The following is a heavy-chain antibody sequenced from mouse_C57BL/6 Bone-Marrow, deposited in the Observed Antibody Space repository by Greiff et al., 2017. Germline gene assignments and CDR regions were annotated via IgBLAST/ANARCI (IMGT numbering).Heavy chain of an antibody. D-gene: IGHD1-1*01. CDR2: IDPSDSYT. J-gene: IGHJ1*03. V-gene: IGHV1-50*01. CDR3: ARWGYGNPWYFDV. Sequence: QVQLQQSGAELMKPGASVKLSCKASGYTFTSYWMQWVKQRPGQGLEWIGEIDPSDSYTNYNQKFKGKATLTVDTSSSTAYMQLSSLTSEDSAVYYCARWGYGNPWYFDVWGTGTTVTVSS. CDR1: GYTFTSYW.